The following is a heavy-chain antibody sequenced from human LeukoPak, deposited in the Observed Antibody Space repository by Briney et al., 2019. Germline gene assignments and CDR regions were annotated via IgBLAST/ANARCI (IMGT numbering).Heavy chain of an antibody. CDR2: ISGSGSGGST. J-gene: IGHJ4*02. V-gene: IGHV3-23*01. D-gene: IGHD5-24*01. Sequence: GGSLRLSCAASGFIFSSHGMNWVRQAPGKGLEWVSSISGSGSGGSTYYADSVKGRFTISRDNSKNTLYLQMNSLIAEDTAVYYCAKSGYKRFDYWGQGTRVTVSS. CDR1: GFIFSSHG. CDR3: AKSGYKRFDY.